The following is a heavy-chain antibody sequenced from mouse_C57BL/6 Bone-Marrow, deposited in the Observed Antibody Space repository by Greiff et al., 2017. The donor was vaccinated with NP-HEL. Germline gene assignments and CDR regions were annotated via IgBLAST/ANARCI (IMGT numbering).Heavy chain of an antibody. Sequence: VQLKESGGGLVQPKGSLKLSCAASGFSFNTYAMNWFRQAPGKGLDWVARIRSKSNNYATYYADSVKDRFTISRDDSESMLYLQMNNLKTEDTAMYYCVRGRAVLRYWGQGTSVTVSS. CDR2: IRSKSNNYAT. D-gene: IGHD1-1*01. CDR1: GFSFNTYA. CDR3: VRGRAVLRY. J-gene: IGHJ4*01. V-gene: IGHV10-1*01.